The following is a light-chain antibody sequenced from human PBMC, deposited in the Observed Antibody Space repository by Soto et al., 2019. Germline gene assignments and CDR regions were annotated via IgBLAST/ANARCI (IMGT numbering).Light chain of an antibody. Sequence: EIVMTQSPATLSVSPGERAIVSCRASQSIRDNLSWYQQTPGRAPRLLIYGASIRATGVPASFSGSGSGTEFTLTICSLQSEDFPVYYCQQYDYWPPYTFGQGTKVEIK. J-gene: IGKJ2*01. CDR3: QQYDYWPPYT. V-gene: IGKV3-15*01. CDR2: GAS. CDR1: QSIRDN.